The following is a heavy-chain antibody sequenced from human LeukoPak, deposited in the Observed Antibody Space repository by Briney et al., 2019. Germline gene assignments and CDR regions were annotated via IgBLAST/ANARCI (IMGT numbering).Heavy chain of an antibody. CDR3: ARDFEWLRSGYFDY. CDR2: ISYDGSNK. CDR1: GFTFSSYA. D-gene: IGHD5-12*01. V-gene: IGHV3-30-3*01. Sequence: PGGSLRLSCAASGFTFSSYATHWVRQAPGKGLEWVAVISYDGSNKYYADSVKGRFTISRDNSKNTLYLQMNSLRAEDTAVYYCARDFEWLRSGYFDYWGQGTLVTVSS. J-gene: IGHJ4*02.